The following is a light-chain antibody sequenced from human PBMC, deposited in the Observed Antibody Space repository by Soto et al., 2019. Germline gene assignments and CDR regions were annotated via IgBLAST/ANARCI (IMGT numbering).Light chain of an antibody. CDR2: GAS. V-gene: IGKV3-15*01. Sequence: IVLTQSPATLSLSPGERATRSCRASQSVSTYLAWFQQVPGQAPRLLIYGASTRATGIPARFSGGGSETDFTLTISSLQSEDFAVYYCQQYHNWPPLTFGGGTKVDIK. J-gene: IGKJ4*01. CDR3: QQYHNWPPLT. CDR1: QSVSTY.